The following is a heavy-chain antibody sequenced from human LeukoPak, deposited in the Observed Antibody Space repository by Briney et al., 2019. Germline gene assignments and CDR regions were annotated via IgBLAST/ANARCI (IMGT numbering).Heavy chain of an antibody. CDR3: ARAGPAGVYSSSWYYFDY. J-gene: IGHJ4*02. V-gene: IGHV4-31*03. D-gene: IGHD6-13*01. Sequence: SETLSLTCTVSGGSISSGGYYWSWIRQHPGKGLEWIGYIYYSGSTYYNPSLKSRVTISVDTSKNQFSLKLSSVTAADTAVYYCARAGPAGVYSSSWYYFDYWGQGTLVTVSS. CDR2: IYYSGST. CDR1: GGSISSGGYY.